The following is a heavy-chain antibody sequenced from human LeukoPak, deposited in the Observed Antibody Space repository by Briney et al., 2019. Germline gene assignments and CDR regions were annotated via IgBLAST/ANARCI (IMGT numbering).Heavy chain of an antibody. CDR3: ARGFSYGTDYYDY. J-gene: IGHJ4*02. Sequence: GGSLRLSCAASGFTFSSYWMSWVRQAPGKGLEWVAIIKQDGSETYYVDSVKGRFTISRDNAQNSLYLQMNSLRAEDTAVYYCARGFSYGTDYYDYWGQGTLVTVSS. V-gene: IGHV3-7*04. CDR2: IKQDGSET. D-gene: IGHD5-18*01. CDR1: GFTFSSYW.